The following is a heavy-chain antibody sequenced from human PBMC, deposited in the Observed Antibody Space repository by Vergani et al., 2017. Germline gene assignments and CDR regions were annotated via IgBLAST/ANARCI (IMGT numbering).Heavy chain of an antibody. V-gene: IGHV3-30*18. Sequence: VQLAESGGGRVQPGRSLRLSCAASGFSFSSHAIHWVCQAPGQGLEWVAVISNDGSKKYYADSVKGRFTISRDNSKNTLDLQMNSLRTQDTAVYYCAKAGSVTSGSLQYNFYMDVWGKGTTVTVS. CDR3: AKAGSVTSGSLQYNFYMDV. D-gene: IGHD3-10*01. CDR2: ISNDGSKK. J-gene: IGHJ6*03. CDR1: GFSFSSHA.